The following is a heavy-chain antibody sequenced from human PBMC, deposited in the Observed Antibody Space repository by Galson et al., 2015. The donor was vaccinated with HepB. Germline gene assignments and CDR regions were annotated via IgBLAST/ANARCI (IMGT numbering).Heavy chain of an antibody. Sequence: SLRLSCAASGFIFSTYAMHWVRQAPGKGLEWVAVKSYDGSNKYYADSVKGRFTISRDNSKNTLYLQMNSLRAEDTAVYYCARVRSGGSLNAFDIWGQGTMVTVSS. CDR1: GFIFSTYA. D-gene: IGHD2-15*01. CDR2: KSYDGSNK. J-gene: IGHJ3*02. CDR3: ARVRSGGSLNAFDI. V-gene: IGHV3-30*04.